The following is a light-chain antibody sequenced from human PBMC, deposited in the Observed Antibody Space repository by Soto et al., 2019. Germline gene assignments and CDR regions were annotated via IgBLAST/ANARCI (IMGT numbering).Light chain of an antibody. CDR2: GAS. Sequence: EIVMTQSPATLSVSPGERATLSCRASQSVNSNLAWYQQKPGQAPRLLFYGASTRATGIPARFSGSGSGTEFTLTISSLQSEDFAVYYCQQYNNWPPLTFGGGTKVEIK. V-gene: IGKV3-15*01. CDR1: QSVNSN. J-gene: IGKJ4*01. CDR3: QQYNNWPPLT.